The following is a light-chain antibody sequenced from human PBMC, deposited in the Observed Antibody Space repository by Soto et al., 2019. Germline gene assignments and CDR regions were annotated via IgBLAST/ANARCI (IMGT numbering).Light chain of an antibody. CDR3: QQSYSPPYT. J-gene: IGKJ2*01. Sequence: DIQMTQSPSSLSASVGDRVTITFRASQSIILHLNWYQQKPGKAPKFLIYAAFSLQTGVPSRFSGSGSGTEFKLTSNSLQTEDFATYYCQQSYSPPYTFGQGTKLEIK. CDR1: QSIILH. CDR2: AAF. V-gene: IGKV1-39*01.